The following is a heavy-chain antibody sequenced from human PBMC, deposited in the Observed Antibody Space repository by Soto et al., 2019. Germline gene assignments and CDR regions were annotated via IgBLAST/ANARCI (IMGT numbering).Heavy chain of an antibody. CDR1: GGSITNNSFS. D-gene: IGHD3-3*01. CDR3: ARSYYDFWSGYLFDY. Sequence: PSETLSLTCIVSGGSITNNSFSWGWIRQPPGKGLEWIGYIYYSGSTHYNPSLKSRVTISVDTPKNQFSLKLSSVTAADTAVYYCARSYYDFWSGYLFDYWGQGTLVTVSS. J-gene: IGHJ4*02. V-gene: IGHV4-61*05. CDR2: IYYSGST.